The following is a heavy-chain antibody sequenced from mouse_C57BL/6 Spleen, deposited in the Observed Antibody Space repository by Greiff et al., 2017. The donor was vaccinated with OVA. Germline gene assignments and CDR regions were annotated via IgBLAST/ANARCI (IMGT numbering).Heavy chain of an antibody. J-gene: IGHJ2*01. Sequence: VQLQQPGTELVKPGASVKLSCKASGYTFTSYWMHWVKQRPGQGLEWIGNINPSNGGTNYNEKFKGKATFTADTSSNTAYMQLSSLTTEDSAIYYCARRYYGSYYFDYWGQGTTLTVSS. CDR2: INPSNGGT. D-gene: IGHD1-1*01. CDR3: ARRYYGSYYFDY. CDR1: GYTFTSYW. V-gene: IGHV1-53*01.